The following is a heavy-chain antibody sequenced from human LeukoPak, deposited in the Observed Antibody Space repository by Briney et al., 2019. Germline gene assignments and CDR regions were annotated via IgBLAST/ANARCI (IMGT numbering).Heavy chain of an antibody. CDR2: IYYSGST. CDR3: ARQVPYTSRPDY. Sequence: PSDTLSLTCTVSGDSINIYYWTWIRQPPGKGLEWIGYIYYSGSTNYNPSLKSRVTISVDTSKNQFSLKLDSVTAADTAVYYCARQVPYTSRPDYWGQGTLVTVSS. J-gene: IGHJ4*02. D-gene: IGHD2-2*01. CDR1: GDSINIYY. V-gene: IGHV4-59*08.